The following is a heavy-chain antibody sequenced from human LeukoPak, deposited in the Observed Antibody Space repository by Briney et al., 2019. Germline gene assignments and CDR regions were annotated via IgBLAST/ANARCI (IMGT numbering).Heavy chain of an antibody. D-gene: IGHD3-16*02. Sequence: ASVKVSCKASGYTFTGYYMHWARQAPGQGLEWMGWINPNSGGTNYAQKFQGRVTMTRDTSISTAYMELSRLRSDDTAVYCCTIMITFGGVIVSDYWGQGTLVTVSS. J-gene: IGHJ4*02. V-gene: IGHV1-2*02. CDR1: GYTFTGYY. CDR2: INPNSGGT. CDR3: TIMITFGGVIVSDY.